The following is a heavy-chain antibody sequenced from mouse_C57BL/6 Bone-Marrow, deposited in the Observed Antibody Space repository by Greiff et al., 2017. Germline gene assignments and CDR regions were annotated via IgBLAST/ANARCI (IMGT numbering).Heavy chain of an antibody. CDR2: IDPSDSYT. CDR3: AREGGKYYGSLLYWYFDV. D-gene: IGHD1-1*01. Sequence: VQLQQPGAELVKPGASVKLSCKASGYTFTSYWMQWVKQRPGKGLEWIGEIDPSDSYTNYNQKFKGKATLTVATASSTASMQLSSLTSADSAVYYCAREGGKYYGSLLYWYFDVWGRGTTVTVSA. V-gene: IGHV1-50*01. J-gene: IGHJ1*03. CDR1: GYTFTSYW.